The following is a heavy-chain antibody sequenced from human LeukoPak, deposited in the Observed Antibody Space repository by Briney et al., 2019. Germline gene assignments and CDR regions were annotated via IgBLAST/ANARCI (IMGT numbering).Heavy chain of an antibody. V-gene: IGHV4-59*01. CDR2: IYYNGNT. CDR1: GGSFSSYY. J-gene: IGHJ4*02. Sequence: PSETLSLTCTVSGGSFSSYYWSWIRQPPGKGLEWIGYIYYNGNTNYNPSLKSRVTISVDTSKKQFSLKLSSVTAADTAVYYCARGGSRQSSSSDFDYWGQGILVTVSP. CDR3: ARGGSRQSSSSDFDY. D-gene: IGHD6-6*01.